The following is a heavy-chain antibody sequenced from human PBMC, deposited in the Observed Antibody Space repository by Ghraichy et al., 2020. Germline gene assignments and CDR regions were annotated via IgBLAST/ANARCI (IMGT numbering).Heavy chain of an antibody. CDR2: TYYRSKWHN. V-gene: IGHV6-1*01. D-gene: IGHD1-26*01. Sequence: SQTLSLTFAISGDSVSSNSAAWNWIRQSPSRGLEWLGRTYYRSKWHNDYAVSVKSRITINPDPSKNQFSLQLNSVTPEDTAVYYCARVGGSYFRSDAFDIWGQGTMVTVSS. CDR1: GDSVSSNSAA. J-gene: IGHJ3*02. CDR3: ARVGGSYFRSDAFDI.